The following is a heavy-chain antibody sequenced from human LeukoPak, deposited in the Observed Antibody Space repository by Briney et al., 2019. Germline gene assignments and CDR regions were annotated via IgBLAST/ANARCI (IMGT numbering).Heavy chain of an antibody. Sequence: GGSLRLSCAASGFTFSSYWMSWVRQAPGKRLEWVASIKQDGSEKHYVDSVKGRFTISRDNAKNSLYLQMNSPRAEDTAVYYCARPYSSGWDPIDYWGQGTLVTVSA. D-gene: IGHD6-19*01. J-gene: IGHJ4*02. CDR3: ARPYSSGWDPIDY. V-gene: IGHV3-7*01. CDR2: IKQDGSEK. CDR1: GFTFSSYW.